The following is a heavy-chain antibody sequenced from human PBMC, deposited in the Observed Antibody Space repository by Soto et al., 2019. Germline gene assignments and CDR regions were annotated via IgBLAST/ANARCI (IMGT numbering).Heavy chain of an antibody. D-gene: IGHD3-22*01. CDR3: AMGDSSGYYFDY. CDR1: GFSLSTSGVG. Sequence: QITLKESGPTLVKPTQTLTLTCTFSGFSLSTSGVGVGWIRQPPGKALEWLALIYWDDDKRYSPSLKSRLTLXKXXSKNQVVLTMTNMDPVDTDTYYCAMGDSSGYYFDYWGQGTLVTVSS. V-gene: IGHV2-5*02. CDR2: IYWDDDK. J-gene: IGHJ4*02.